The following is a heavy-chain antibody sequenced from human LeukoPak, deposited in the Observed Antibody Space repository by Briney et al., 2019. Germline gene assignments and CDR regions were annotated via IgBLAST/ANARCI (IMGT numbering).Heavy chain of an antibody. Sequence: ASVKVSCKASGYTFTGYYMHWVRQAPGQGLEWMGWINPNSGGTNYAQKFQGRVTMTRDTSISTAYMELSRLRSDDTAVYYCARDSRLNREGTDYWGQGALVTVSS. CDR3: ARDSRLNREGTDY. V-gene: IGHV1-2*02. J-gene: IGHJ4*02. CDR2: INPNSGGT. CDR1: GYTFTGYY. D-gene: IGHD1-1*01.